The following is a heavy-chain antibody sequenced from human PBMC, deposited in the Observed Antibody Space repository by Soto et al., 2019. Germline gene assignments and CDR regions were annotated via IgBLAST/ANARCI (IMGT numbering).Heavy chain of an antibody. CDR2: ISSSGSHM. J-gene: IGHJ5*02. V-gene: IGHV3-21*01. Sequence: LQESGGGLVKPGGSLRVSCAAFGFTFRTYTMNWVRQAPGKGLEWVSSISSSGSHMYYADSVKGRFTISRDNAKNSLFLQMNSLTAEVTAVYYCAREVRRGWFDLWGQGTPVTVSS. CDR1: GFTFRTYT. CDR3: AREVRRGWFDL.